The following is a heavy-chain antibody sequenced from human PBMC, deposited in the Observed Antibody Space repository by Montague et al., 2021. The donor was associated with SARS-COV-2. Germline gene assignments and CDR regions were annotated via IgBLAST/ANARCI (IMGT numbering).Heavy chain of an antibody. J-gene: IGHJ3*01. CDR3: ARETMTGDAFDV. V-gene: IGHV4-4*02. D-gene: IGHD1-14*01. Sequence: SETLSLTCAVSGGSISSSNWWSWVRQPPGKGLEWIGEIYHSGSTNYNPSLKSRVTISVDKSKNQFSLKLRSVTTADTAVYYCARETMTGDAFDVWGQGTMVTVSP. CDR1: GGSISSSNW. CDR2: IYHSGST.